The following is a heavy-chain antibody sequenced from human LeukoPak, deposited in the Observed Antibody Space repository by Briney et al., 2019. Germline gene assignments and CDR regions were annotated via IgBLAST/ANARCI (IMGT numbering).Heavy chain of an antibody. CDR3: ARGRNDYVWGSYRYFDY. V-gene: IGHV4-59*01. CDR2: IYYTGRT. CDR1: GGPINTDY. D-gene: IGHD3-16*02. J-gene: IGHJ4*02. Sequence: ASETLSLTCTVSGGPINTDYWNWIRQPPGKGLEWIGYIYYTGRTNYNPSFKSRLTISIDTSKSQFSLTLTSVTAADTAVYYCARGRNDYVWGSYRYFDYWGQGTLVTVSS.